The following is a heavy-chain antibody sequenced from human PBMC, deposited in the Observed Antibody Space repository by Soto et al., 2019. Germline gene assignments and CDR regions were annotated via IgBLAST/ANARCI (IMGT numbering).Heavy chain of an antibody. Sequence: ASVKVSCKASGYTFTSYGISWVRQAPGQGLEWMGWISAYNGNINYAQNLQDRLTMTTDTSTSTAYMELRSLRSDDTAVYFCARVGNYGSGSYRYWGQGTLVTVSS. D-gene: IGHD3-10*01. CDR1: GYTFTSYG. CDR3: ARVGNYGSGSYRY. J-gene: IGHJ4*02. V-gene: IGHV1-18*01. CDR2: ISAYNGNI.